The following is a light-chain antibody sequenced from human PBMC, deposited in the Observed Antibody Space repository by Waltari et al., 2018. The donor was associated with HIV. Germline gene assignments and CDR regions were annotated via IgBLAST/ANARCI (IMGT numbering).Light chain of an antibody. V-gene: IGLV1-47*01. J-gene: IGLJ1*01. Sequence: QSVLTQPPSASGTPGQTVTISCSGGSSNIGNDNVYWYQQLPGMTPKLLIYKNYVRPSGVPDRFAGSKSGTSGSLAISGLRSEDEADYYCVGWDSSLSAYVFGAGTKVTVL. CDR2: KNY. CDR3: VGWDSSLSAYV. CDR1: SSNIGNDN.